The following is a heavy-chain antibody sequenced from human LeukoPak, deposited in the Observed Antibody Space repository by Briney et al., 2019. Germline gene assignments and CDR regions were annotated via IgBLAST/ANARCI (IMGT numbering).Heavy chain of an antibody. J-gene: IGHJ5*02. CDR2: INHSGNT. CDR1: GGSFSGYY. CDR3: ARDRRGGARCFDP. V-gene: IGHV4-34*01. Sequence: PSETLSLICAVYGGSFSGYYWSWIRQPPGKGLEWIGEINHSGNTNYNPSLKSRVTISVGTSKNQFSLKLSSVTAADTAVYYCARDRRGGARCFDPWGQGTLVTVSS. D-gene: IGHD4-23*01.